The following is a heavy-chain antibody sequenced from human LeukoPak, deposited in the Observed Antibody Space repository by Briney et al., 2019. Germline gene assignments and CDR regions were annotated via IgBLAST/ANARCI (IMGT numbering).Heavy chain of an antibody. CDR3: ARDALGFRGFLYDILTGFIDY. D-gene: IGHD3-9*01. V-gene: IGHV1-2*02. CDR2: INPNSGGA. CDR1: GYTFTGYY. Sequence: ASVKVSCKASGYTFTGYYMHWVRQAPGQGLEWMGWINPNSGGANYAQKFQGRVTMTRDTSISTAYMELSRLRSDDTAVYYCARDALGFRGFLYDILTGFIDYWGQGTLVTVSS. J-gene: IGHJ4*02.